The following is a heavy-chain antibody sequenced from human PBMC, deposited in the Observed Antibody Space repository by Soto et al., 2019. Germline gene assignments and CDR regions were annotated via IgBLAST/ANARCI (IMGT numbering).Heavy chain of an antibody. CDR2: ISSSSSTI. CDR1: GFTFSSYS. J-gene: IGHJ4*02. D-gene: IGHD6-19*01. V-gene: IGHV3-48*02. CDR3: ARGRGEQWLIKIHYFDY. Sequence: EVQLVESGGGLVQPGGSLRLSCAASGFTFSSYSMNWVRQAPGKGLEWVSYISSSSSTIYYADSVKGRFTISRDNAKNSLYLQMNSLRDEDTAVYYCARGRGEQWLIKIHYFDYWGQGTLVTVSS.